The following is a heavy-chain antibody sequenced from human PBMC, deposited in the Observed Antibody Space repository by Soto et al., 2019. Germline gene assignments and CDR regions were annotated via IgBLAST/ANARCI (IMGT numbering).Heavy chain of an antibody. J-gene: IGHJ4*02. D-gene: IGHD1-7*01. CDR2: IYYSGST. Sequence: PSETLSLTCTVSGGSISSYYWSWIRQPPGKGLEWIGYIYYSGSTNYNPSLKSRVTISVDTSKNQFSLKLSSVTAADTAVYYCAGGGGQNYVSSDYWGQGTPVTVSS. CDR1: GGSISSYY. CDR3: AGGGGQNYVSSDY. V-gene: IGHV4-59*01.